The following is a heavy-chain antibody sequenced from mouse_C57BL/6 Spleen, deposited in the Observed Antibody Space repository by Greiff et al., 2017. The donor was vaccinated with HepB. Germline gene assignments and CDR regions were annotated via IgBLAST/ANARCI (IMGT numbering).Heavy chain of an antibody. Sequence: QVQLKESGAELAKPGASVKLSCKASGYTFTSYWMHWVKQRPGQGLEWIGYINPSNGYTKYNQKFKDKATLTADNSSSTANMQLSSLTYEDSAVYYCAREGLYYGNYRFAYWGQGTLVTVSA. CDR3: AREGLYYGNYRFAY. CDR2: INPSNGYT. CDR1: GYTFTSYW. D-gene: IGHD2-1*01. J-gene: IGHJ3*01. V-gene: IGHV1-7*01.